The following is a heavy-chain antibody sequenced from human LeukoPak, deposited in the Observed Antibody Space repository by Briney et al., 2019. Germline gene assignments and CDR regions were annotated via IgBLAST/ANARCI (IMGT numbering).Heavy chain of an antibody. V-gene: IGHV3-30*18. CDR2: ISYDGSNK. J-gene: IGHJ4*02. CDR1: GFTFSSYG. CDR3: AKDLPFDS. Sequence: GGSLRLSCAASGFTFSSYGMHWVRQAPGKGLEWVAVISYDGSNKYYADSVKGRFTISRDNSKNTLYLQMNSLRAEDTAVYYCAKDLPFDSWGQGTLVTVSP.